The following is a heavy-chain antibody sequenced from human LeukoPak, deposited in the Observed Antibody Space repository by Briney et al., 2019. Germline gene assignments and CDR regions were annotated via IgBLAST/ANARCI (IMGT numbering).Heavy chain of an antibody. CDR1: GYTFTSYD. D-gene: IGHD6-13*01. CDR2: MNPNSGNT. CDR3: ARGKSSSWYKLLDY. V-gene: IGHV1-8*03. Sequence: GASVKVSCKASGYTFTSYDINWVRQATGQGLEWMGWMNPNSGNTGYAQKFQGRVTITRNTSISTAYMELSSLRSEDTAVYYCARGKSSSWYKLLDYWGQGTLVTVSS. J-gene: IGHJ4*02.